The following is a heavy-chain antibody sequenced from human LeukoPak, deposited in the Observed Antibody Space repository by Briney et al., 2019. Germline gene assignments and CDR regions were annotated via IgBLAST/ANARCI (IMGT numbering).Heavy chain of an antibody. Sequence: GGSLRLSCAASGFTFTDYYMSWIRQAPGKGLEWVSYISSGSSTVNYADSVKGRFTISRDNAKNSLYLQMKSLTAEDTAVYYCVRDVGYDSSGNYHYYFDYWGPGTLVTVSS. J-gene: IGHJ4*02. CDR3: VRDVGYDSSGNYHYYFDY. V-gene: IGHV3-11*01. D-gene: IGHD3-22*01. CDR2: ISSGSSTV. CDR1: GFTFTDYY.